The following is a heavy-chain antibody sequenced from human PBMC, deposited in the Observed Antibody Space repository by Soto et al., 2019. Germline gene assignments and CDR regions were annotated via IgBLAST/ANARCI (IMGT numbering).Heavy chain of an antibody. J-gene: IGHJ4*02. CDR2: MYHSGST. D-gene: IGHD2-2*01. CDR1: GGSISSGGYS. CDR3: ARGRVVPADY. V-gene: IGHV4-30-2*01. Sequence: SETLSLTCAVSGGSISSGGYSWNWIRQPPGKGLEWIGYMYHSGSTYYNPSLKSRVTISVDRSKNQLSLKLSSVTAADTAVYYCARGRVVPADYWGQGTLVTVS.